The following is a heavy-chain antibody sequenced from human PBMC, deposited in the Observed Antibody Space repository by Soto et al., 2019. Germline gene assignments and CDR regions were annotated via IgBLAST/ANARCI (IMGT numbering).Heavy chain of an antibody. CDR3: ERGTRGYVYYHGMDV. CDR1: GGSISSYY. J-gene: IGHJ6*02. Sequence: SETLALTCTVSGGSISSYYVSWIRQSAGKGLEWIGRIDTSGTTNYNPSLKSRVTMSVDASKNHFSLNLSSVTAAETAVYHCERGTRGYVYYHGMDVWGQCTTVTVSS. V-gene: IGHV4-4*07. D-gene: IGHD3-10*01. CDR2: IDTSGTT.